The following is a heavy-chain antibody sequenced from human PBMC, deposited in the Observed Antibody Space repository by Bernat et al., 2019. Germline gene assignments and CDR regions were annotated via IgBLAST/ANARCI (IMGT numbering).Heavy chain of an antibody. V-gene: IGHV4-59*08. Sequence: QVQLQESGPGLVKPSETLSLTCTVSGGSISSYYWSWIRQPPGKGLEWIGYIYYSGSTNYNPSLKSRVTISVDTSKNQFSLKLSSVTAADTAVYYCARGVVVVAVTNWYFDLWGRGTLVTVSS. D-gene: IGHD2-15*01. J-gene: IGHJ2*01. CDR3: ARGVVVVAVTNWYFDL. CDR2: IYYSGST. CDR1: GGSISSYY.